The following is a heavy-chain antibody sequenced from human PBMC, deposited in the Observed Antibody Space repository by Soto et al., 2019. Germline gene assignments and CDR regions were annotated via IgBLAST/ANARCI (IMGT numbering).Heavy chain of an antibody. D-gene: IGHD3-3*01. CDR3: TTGNYVFWSGSDAFDI. CDR1: GFTFSNAW. V-gene: IGHV3-15*01. Sequence: GGSLRLSCAASGFTFSNAWMSWVRQAPGKGLEWVGRIKSKTDGGTTDYAAPVKGRFTISRDDSKNTLYLQMNSLKTEDTAVYYCTTGNYVFWSGSDAFDIWGKGTMVTVPS. J-gene: IGHJ3*02. CDR2: IKSKTDGGTT.